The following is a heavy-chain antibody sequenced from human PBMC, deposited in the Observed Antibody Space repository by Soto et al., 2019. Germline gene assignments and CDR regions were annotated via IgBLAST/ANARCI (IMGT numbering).Heavy chain of an antibody. J-gene: IGHJ4*02. CDR3: ARELERVFDY. V-gene: IGHV3-15*01. D-gene: IGHD1-1*01. CDR2: IKSKTDGGTT. CDR1: GFTFSNAW. Sequence: PGGSLRLSCAASGFTFSNAWMSWVRQAPGKGLEWVGRIKSKTDGGTTDYAAPVKGRFTISRDNSKNTLYLQMNSLRIEDTAVYYRARELERVFDYWGQGTLITVSS.